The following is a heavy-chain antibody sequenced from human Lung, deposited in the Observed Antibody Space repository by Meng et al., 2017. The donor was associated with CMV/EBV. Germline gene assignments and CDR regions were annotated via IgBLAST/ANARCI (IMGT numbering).Heavy chain of an antibody. V-gene: IGHV1-18*01. CDR2: INSYSGHT. CDR3: ARVYCSGGSCYSPFDY. CDR1: GYTFSDYG. D-gene: IGHD2-15*01. J-gene: IGHJ4*02. Sequence: ASVXVSXKASGYTFSDYGIGWVRQAPGQGLEWMGWINSYSGHTNYAQKLQGRVTMTTDTSTSSAYMELRSLRSDDTAVYYCARVYCSGGSCYSPFDYWGQGTLVTVSS.